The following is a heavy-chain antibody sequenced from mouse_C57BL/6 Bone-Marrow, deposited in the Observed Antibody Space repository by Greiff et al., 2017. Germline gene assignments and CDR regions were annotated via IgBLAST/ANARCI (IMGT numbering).Heavy chain of an antibody. CDR2: IHPNSGST. V-gene: IGHV1-64*01. CDR3: ARRYYGSRRYFDV. CDR1: GYTFTSYW. D-gene: IGHD1-1*01. Sequence: QVQLQQPGAELVKPGASVKLSCKASGYTFTSYWMHWVKQRPGQGLEWIGMIHPNSGSTNYNEKFKSKATLTVDKSSSTAYMQLSSLTSEDSAVYYGARRYYGSRRYFDVWGTGTTVTVSS. J-gene: IGHJ1*03.